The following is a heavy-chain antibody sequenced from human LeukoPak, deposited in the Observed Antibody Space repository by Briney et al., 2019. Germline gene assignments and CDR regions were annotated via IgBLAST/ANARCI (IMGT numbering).Heavy chain of an antibody. CDR3: ARGGSSGWIYYFDY. CDR1: VYTFTVYY. D-gene: IGHD6-19*01. CDR2: INPNSGGT. J-gene: IGHJ4*02. V-gene: IGHV1-2*02. Sequence: ASVKVSCKASVYTFTVYYMHWVRQAPGQGLEWMGWINPNSGGTNYAQKFQGRVTMTRDTSISTAYMELSRLRSDDTAVYYCARGGSSGWIYYFDYWGQGTLVTVSS.